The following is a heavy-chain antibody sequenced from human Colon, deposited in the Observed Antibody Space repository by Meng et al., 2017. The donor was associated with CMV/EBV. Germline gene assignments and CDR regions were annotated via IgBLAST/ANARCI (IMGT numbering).Heavy chain of an antibody. CDR1: GYSISSGYY. J-gene: IGHJ4*02. D-gene: IGHD6-13*01. CDR3: ARVQQLPYFDY. CDR2: IYHSGST. Sequence: SETLSLTCTVSGYSISSGYYWGWIRQPPGKGLEWLGSIYHSGSTYYNPSLKSRVTISVDTSKNQFSLKLSSVTAADTAVYYCARVQQLPYFDYWGQGTLVTVSS. V-gene: IGHV4-38-2*02.